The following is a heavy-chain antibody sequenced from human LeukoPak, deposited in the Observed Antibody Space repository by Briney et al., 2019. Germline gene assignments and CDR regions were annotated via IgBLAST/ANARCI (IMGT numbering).Heavy chain of an antibody. CDR1: GFSLRGYA. V-gene: IGHV3-30-3*01. J-gene: IGHJ4*02. CDR3: ARIGLGASFGSGFDY. Sequence: GGSLRLSCVASGFSLRGYAMHWVRQAPGKGGLEWVTMISYDGRDQYYADSVKGRFTISRDDSKNTLFLQMNSLRVEDTAMYHCARIGLGASFGSGFDYWGQGTLVTVTS. CDR2: ISYDGRDQ. D-gene: IGHD3-10*01.